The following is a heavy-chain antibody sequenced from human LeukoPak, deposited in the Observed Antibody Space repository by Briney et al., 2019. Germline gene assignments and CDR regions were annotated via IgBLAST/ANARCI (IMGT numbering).Heavy chain of an antibody. V-gene: IGHV3-7*01. Sequence: GGSLRLSCAASGFTFSSYWMSWVRQAPGKRLEWVANIKQDGSEKNYVDSVKGRFTISRDNAKNSLYLQMNSLRVEDTAVYYCARDLRATTSPGSPQYWGQGTLVTVSS. J-gene: IGHJ4*02. CDR3: ARDLRATTSPGSPQY. D-gene: IGHD1-1*01. CDR2: IKQDGSEK. CDR1: GFTFSSYW.